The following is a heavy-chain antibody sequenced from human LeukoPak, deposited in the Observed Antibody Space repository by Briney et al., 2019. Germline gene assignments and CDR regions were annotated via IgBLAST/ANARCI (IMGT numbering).Heavy chain of an antibody. V-gene: IGHV6-1*01. J-gene: IGHJ4*02. D-gene: IGHD2-15*01. Sequence: SQTLSLTFAISGDSVSINIAAWNWIRQSPSRGLEWLGRTYYRSKWYNDYAVSVRSRITIDPDTSKNQFSLQLNSVTPEDTAVYYCAKDCGTGPFACSHWGQGTLVTVSS. CDR1: GDSVSINIAA. CDR2: TYYRSKWYN. CDR3: AKDCGTGPFACSH.